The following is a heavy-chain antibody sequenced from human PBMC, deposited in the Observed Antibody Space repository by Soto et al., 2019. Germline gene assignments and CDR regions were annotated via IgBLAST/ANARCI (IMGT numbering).Heavy chain of an antibody. CDR2: VTGSGGVT. Sequence: EVQLVESGGGLVPPGGSLRLSCAASGFTFSSYAMSWVRQAPGKGLEWISAVTGSGGVTAYSESVKGRFTISRDNSKNTLSVHMSSLRAEDTDTYFCATRGSSRELEYWGPVTLLTVAS. CDR1: GFTFSSYA. J-gene: IGHJ4*02. D-gene: IGHD3-10*01. V-gene: IGHV3-23*04. CDR3: ATRGSSRELEY.